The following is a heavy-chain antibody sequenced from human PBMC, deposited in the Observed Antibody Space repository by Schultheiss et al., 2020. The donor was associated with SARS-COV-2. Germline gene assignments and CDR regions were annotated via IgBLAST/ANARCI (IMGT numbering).Heavy chain of an antibody. CDR1: GFTFSSYS. CDR2: ISSGSSPNI. J-gene: IGHJ6*02. CDR3: ARISRVILEWLLYTDYYGMDV. V-gene: IGHV3-21*01. D-gene: IGHD3-3*01. Sequence: GGSLRLSCAASGFTFSSYSMNWVRQAPGKGLEWVAAISSGSSPNIYYADSVKGRFTISRDNAKNSLYLQMNSLRAEDTAVYYCARISRVILEWLLYTDYYGMDVWGQGTTVTVSS.